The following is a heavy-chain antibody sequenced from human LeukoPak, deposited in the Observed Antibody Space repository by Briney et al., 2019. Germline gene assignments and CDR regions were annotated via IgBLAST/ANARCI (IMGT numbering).Heavy chain of an antibody. D-gene: IGHD5-18*01. CDR1: GGSISSYY. Sequence: SETLSLTCTVSGGSISSYYWSWIRQPAGKGLEWIGRIYTSGSTNYNPSLKSRVTMSVDTSKNQFSLKLNSVTAADTAVYYCAREGWIQLWPTDAFDIWGQGTMVTVSS. V-gene: IGHV4-4*07. CDR2: IYTSGST. J-gene: IGHJ3*02. CDR3: AREGWIQLWPTDAFDI.